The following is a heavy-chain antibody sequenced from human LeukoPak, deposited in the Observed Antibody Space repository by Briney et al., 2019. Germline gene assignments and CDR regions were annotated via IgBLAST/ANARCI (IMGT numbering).Heavy chain of an antibody. J-gene: IGHJ4*02. D-gene: IGHD2-2*01. CDR2: IWYDGSNK. Sequence: GRSLRLSRAASGFTFSSYGMHWVRQAPGKGLEWVAVIWYDGSNKYYADSVKGRFTISRDNSKNTLYLQMNSLRAEDTAVYYCARDSRQAFDYWGQGTLVTVSS. CDR1: GFTFSSYG. CDR3: ARDSRQAFDY. V-gene: IGHV3-33*01.